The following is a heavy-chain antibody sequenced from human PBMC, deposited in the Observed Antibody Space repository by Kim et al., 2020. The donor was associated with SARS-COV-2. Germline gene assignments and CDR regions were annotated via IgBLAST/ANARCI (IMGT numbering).Heavy chain of an antibody. CDR1: GGSISSYY. V-gene: IGHV4-59*01. CDR2: IYYSGST. J-gene: IGHJ4*02. CDR3: ARTPGDYYFDS. Sequence: SETLSLTCTVSGGSISSYYWSWIRQPPGKGLEWIGYIYYSGSTNYNPSLKSRVTISVDTSKNQFSLKLSSMPAADTAVYYCARTPGDYYFDSWGQGTLVT.